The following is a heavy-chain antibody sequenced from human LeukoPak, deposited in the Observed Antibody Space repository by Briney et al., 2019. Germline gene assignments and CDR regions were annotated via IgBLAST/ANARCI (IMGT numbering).Heavy chain of an antibody. CDR1: GGSVSSGSYY. Sequence: SETLSLTCTVSGGSVSSGSYYWSWIRQPPGKGLEWIGYIYYSGSTNYNPSLKSRVTISVDTSKNQFSLKLSSVTAADTAVYYCAKDPWFDPWGQGILVTVSS. CDR3: AKDPWFDP. V-gene: IGHV4-61*01. J-gene: IGHJ5*02. CDR2: IYYSGST.